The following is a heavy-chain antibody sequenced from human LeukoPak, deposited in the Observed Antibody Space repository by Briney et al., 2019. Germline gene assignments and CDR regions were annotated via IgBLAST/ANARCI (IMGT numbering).Heavy chain of an antibody. D-gene: IGHD7-27*01. J-gene: IGHJ4*02. Sequence: GGSLRLSCAASGFTFSAYWMHWVRQAPGKGLVWVSRINPDGSYTTYAGSMKGRFTISRDNAKNTLYLQMNSLRAEDTALYYCTKDLTGELDYWGQGTLVTVSS. CDR1: GFTFSAYW. CDR3: TKDLTGELDY. V-gene: IGHV3-74*01. CDR2: INPDGSYT.